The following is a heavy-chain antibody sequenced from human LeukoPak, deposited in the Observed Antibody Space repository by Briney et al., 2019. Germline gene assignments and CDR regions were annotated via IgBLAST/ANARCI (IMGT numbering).Heavy chain of an antibody. J-gene: IGHJ3*02. D-gene: IGHD4-17*01. Sequence: GESLKISCKGSGYSFTSYWPGWVRQMPGKGLEWMGIIYPGDSDTRYSPSFQGQVTISADKSISTAYLQWSSLKASDTAMYYCARRGLDYGDYASHDAFDIWGQGTMVTVSS. V-gene: IGHV5-51*01. CDR2: IYPGDSDT. CDR3: ARRGLDYGDYASHDAFDI. CDR1: GYSFTSYW.